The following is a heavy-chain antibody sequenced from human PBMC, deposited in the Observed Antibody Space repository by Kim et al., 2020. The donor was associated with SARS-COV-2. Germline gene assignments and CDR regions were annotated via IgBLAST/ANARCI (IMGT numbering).Heavy chain of an antibody. V-gene: IGHV3-66*01. CDR3: ASLIGSSSWFDY. J-gene: IGHJ4*02. Sequence: GGSLRLSCAASGFTVSSNYMSWVRQAPGKGLEWVSVIYSGGSTYYADSVKGRFTISRDNSKNTLYLQMNSLRAEDTAVYYCASLIGSSSWFDYWGQGTLVTVSS. CDR2: IYSGGST. D-gene: IGHD6-19*01. CDR1: GFTVSSNY.